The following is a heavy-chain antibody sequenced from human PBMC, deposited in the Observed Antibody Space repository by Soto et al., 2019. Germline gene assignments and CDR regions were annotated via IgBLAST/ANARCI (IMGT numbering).Heavy chain of an antibody. CDR1: GFTFSSYA. J-gene: IGHJ4*02. V-gene: IGHV3-30*04. Sequence: WGSRRLSCAASGFTFSSYAMHWFRQSPGTGLEWVAVISYDGRDKYYPDSVKGRFTISRDNSKNTLYLQMNGLRAEDTAVYYCARSAGGSYPQYDYWGQGTLVTVSS. CDR2: ISYDGRDK. D-gene: IGHD1-26*01. CDR3: ARSAGGSYPQYDY.